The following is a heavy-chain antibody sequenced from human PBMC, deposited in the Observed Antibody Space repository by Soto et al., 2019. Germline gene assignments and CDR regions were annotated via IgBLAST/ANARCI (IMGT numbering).Heavy chain of an antibody. V-gene: IGHV3-64*01. J-gene: IGHJ4*02. CDR1: GFTFSSYA. CDR3: ARDHSYCGGDCYSAPLDY. Sequence: LSLTCAASGFTFSSYAMHWVRQAPGKGLEYVSAISSNGGSTYYANSVKGRFTISRDNSKNTLYLQMGSLRAEDMAVYYCARDHSYCGGDCYSAPLDYWGQGTLVTVSS. CDR2: ISSNGGST. D-gene: IGHD2-21*01.